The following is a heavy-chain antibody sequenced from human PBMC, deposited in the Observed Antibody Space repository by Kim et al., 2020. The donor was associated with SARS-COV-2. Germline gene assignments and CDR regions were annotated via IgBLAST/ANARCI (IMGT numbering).Heavy chain of an antibody. V-gene: IGHV1-8*01. D-gene: IGHD6-13*01. J-gene: IGHJ4*02. Sequence: AQKFQGRVTMTRNTSISTAYMELSSLRSEDTAVYYCARSHNGIAAAGFDYWGQGTLVTVSS. CDR3: ARSHNGIAAAGFDY.